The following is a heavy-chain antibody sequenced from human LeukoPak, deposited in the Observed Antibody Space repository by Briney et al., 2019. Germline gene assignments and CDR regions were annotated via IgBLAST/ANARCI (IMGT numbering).Heavy chain of an antibody. D-gene: IGHD2-21*02. CDR1: GYSFTSYW. CDR2: IYPGDSDT. J-gene: IGHJ3*02. V-gene: IGHV5-51*01. CDR3: ASKGVVTATSYAFDI. Sequence: GESLKISCKGSGYSFTSYWIGWVRQMPGKGLEWMGIIYPGDSDTRYSPSFQGQVTISADKSISTDYLQWSSLKASDTAMYYCASKGVVTATSYAFDIWGQGTMVTVSS.